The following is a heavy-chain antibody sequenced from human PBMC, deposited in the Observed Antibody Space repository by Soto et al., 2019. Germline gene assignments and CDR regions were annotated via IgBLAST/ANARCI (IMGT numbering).Heavy chain of an antibody. D-gene: IGHD2-15*01. Sequence: GGSLRLSCAASGFTFSSYAMHWVRQAPGKGLEWVAVISYDGSNKYYADSVKGRFTISRDNSKNTLYLQMNSLRAEDTAVYYCARDGKLGAGGVVVVAATTLDYWGQGTLVTV. V-gene: IGHV3-30-3*01. CDR1: GFTFSSYA. CDR3: ARDGKLGAGGVVVVAATTLDY. CDR2: ISYDGSNK. J-gene: IGHJ4*02.